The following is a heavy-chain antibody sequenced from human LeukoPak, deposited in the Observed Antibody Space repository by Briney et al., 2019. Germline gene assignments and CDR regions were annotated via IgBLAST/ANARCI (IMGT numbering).Heavy chain of an antibody. Sequence: GGSLRLSCAASGFTFSSYSMNWVRQAPGKGLEWVSSISSSSSYIYYADSVKGRFTISRDNAKNSLYLQMNSLRAEDTAVYYCASGLLRFLEWLEPIDYWGQGTLVTVSS. V-gene: IGHV3-21*01. J-gene: IGHJ4*02. CDR3: ASGLLRFLEWLEPIDY. D-gene: IGHD3-3*01. CDR2: ISSSSSYI. CDR1: GFTFSSYS.